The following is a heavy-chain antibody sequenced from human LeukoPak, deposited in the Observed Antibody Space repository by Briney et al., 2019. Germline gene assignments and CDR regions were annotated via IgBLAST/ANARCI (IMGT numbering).Heavy chain of an antibody. CDR3: ARPSYNSGSFFDY. CDR1: GFTFSTYW. Sequence: GGSLRLSCTASGFTFSTYWMGWVRQAPGKGPEWVANIKHDGNEMYYVDSVKGRFSISRDNAKNSLHLQMNSLRVEDTAVYYCARPSYNSGSFFDYWGQGSLVTVS. J-gene: IGHJ4*02. V-gene: IGHV3-7*01. CDR2: IKHDGNEM. D-gene: IGHD3-10*01.